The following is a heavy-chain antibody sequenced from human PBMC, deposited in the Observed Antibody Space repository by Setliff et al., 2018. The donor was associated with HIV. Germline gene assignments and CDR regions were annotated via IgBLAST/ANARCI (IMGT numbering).Heavy chain of an antibody. J-gene: IGHJ4*02. V-gene: IGHV3-48*03. Sequence: GGSLRLSCAASGFTFSSYEMNWVRQAPGKGLEWVSYISSSGGTIYYADSVKGRFTISRDNSKNTVYLQMNSLRVEDTAVYYCARELYREWDYWGQGTLVTVSS. D-gene: IGHD3-16*02. CDR3: ARELYREWDY. CDR1: GFTFSSYE. CDR2: ISSSGGTI.